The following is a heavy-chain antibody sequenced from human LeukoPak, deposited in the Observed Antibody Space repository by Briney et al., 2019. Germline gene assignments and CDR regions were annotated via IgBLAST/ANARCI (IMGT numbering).Heavy chain of an antibody. CDR2: ITGDGKTI. CDR3: ARIVGPRYFDY. CDR1: GFPFDDYA. Sequence: GSLRLSCAASGFPFDDYAMHWVRQAPGKGLEWVALITGDGKTIYYADSVKGRFTISRDNSRNSLYLQMNSLRDEDTAVYYCARIVGPRYFDYWGQGTLVTVSS. J-gene: IGHJ4*02. V-gene: IGHV3-43*02. D-gene: IGHD1-26*01.